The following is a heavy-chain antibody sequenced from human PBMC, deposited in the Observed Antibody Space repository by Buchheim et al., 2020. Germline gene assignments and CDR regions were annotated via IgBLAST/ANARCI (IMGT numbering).Heavy chain of an antibody. CDR1: GFTFSSYG. CDR3: AKVSYDSSGYVDY. CDR2: ISYDGSNK. J-gene: IGHJ4*02. Sequence: QVQLVESGGGVVQPGRSLRLSCAASGFTFSSYGMHWVRQAPGKGLEWVAVISYDGSNKYYADSVKGRFTISRDNSKKPLYLQMNSLRAEDTAVYYCAKVSYDSSGYVDYWGQGTL. V-gene: IGHV3-30*18. D-gene: IGHD3-22*01.